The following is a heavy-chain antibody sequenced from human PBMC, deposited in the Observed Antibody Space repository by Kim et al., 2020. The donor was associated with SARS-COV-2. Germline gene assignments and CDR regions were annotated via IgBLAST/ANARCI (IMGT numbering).Heavy chain of an antibody. CDR1: GFTFSSYS. J-gene: IGHJ4*02. D-gene: IGHD1-26*01. V-gene: IGHV3-21*01. Sequence: GGSLRLSCAASGFTFSSYSMNWVRQAPGKGLEWVSSISSSSSYIYYADSVKGRFTISRDNAKNSLYLQMNSLRAEDTAVYYCARDGVIEKWELAPYGYWGQPTLVTVGS. CDR2: ISSSSSYI. CDR3: ARDGVIEKWELAPYGY.